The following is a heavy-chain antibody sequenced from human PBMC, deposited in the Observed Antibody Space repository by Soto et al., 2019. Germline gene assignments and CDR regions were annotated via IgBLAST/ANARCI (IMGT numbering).Heavy chain of an antibody. Sequence: EVALLESGGGLVQPGGSLRLSCEVSGVDFSFYSMSWVRQAPGKGLEWVASISGNGATTYYAASGKGRFTFSRDNSKNTVHLQMNSLRGEDTAVYYCAKDRGGFTSGWEFFDFWGQGTLVTVSS. J-gene: IGHJ4*02. V-gene: IGHV3-23*01. CDR1: GVDFSFYS. CDR2: ISGNGATT. CDR3: AKDRGGFTSGWEFFDF. D-gene: IGHD6-19*01.